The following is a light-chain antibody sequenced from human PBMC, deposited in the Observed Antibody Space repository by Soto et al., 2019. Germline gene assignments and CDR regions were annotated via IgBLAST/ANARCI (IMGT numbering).Light chain of an antibody. V-gene: IGLV2-14*01. Sequence: QSALTQPASVSGSPGQSITISCTGTGSDIGVYNYVSWYQHHPGKAPQLIIYEATDRPSGVSDRFSGSKSGNTASLTISGLQAEDEADYYCSSYTTSATWVFGGGTKLTVL. J-gene: IGLJ3*02. CDR2: EAT. CDR3: SSYTTSATWV. CDR1: GSDIGVYNY.